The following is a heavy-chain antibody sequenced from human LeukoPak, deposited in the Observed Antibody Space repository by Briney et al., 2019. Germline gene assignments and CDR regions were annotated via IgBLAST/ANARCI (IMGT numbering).Heavy chain of an antibody. J-gene: IGHJ4*02. CDR2: IYYSGST. Sequence: SETLSLTCTVSGGSTSSSSYYWGWIRQPPGKGLEWIGSIYYSGSTYYNPSLKSRVTISVDTSKNQFSLKLSSVTAADTAVYYCAGRDAFFYWGQGTLVTVSS. CDR1: GGSTSSSSYY. D-gene: IGHD5-24*01. CDR3: AGRDAFFY. V-gene: IGHV4-39*07.